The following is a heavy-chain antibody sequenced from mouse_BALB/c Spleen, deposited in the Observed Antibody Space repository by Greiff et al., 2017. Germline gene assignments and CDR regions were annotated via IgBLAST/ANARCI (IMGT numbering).Heavy chain of an antibody. Sequence: VQLQQSGAELVKPGASVKLSCTASGFNIKDTYMHWVKQRPEQGLEWIGRIDPANGNTKYDPKFQGKATITADTSSNTAYLQLSSLTSEDTAVYYCARATMITTRRAMDDWGQGTSVTVSS. CDR1: GFNIKDTY. D-gene: IGHD2-4*01. CDR2: IDPANGNT. CDR3: ARATMITTRRAMDD. V-gene: IGHV14-3*02. J-gene: IGHJ4*01.